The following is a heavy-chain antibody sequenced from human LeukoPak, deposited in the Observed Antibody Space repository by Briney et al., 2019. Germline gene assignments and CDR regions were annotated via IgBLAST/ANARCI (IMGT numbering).Heavy chain of an antibody. J-gene: IGHJ6*03. CDR3: ARGGRGGSGSYSIYYYYMDV. Sequence: VASVKVSCKASGYTFTSYDINWVRQATGQGLEWMGWMNPNSGNTGYAQKFQGRVTMTRNTSISTAYMELSSLRSEDTAVYYCARGGRGGSGSYSIYYYYMDVWGKGTTVTISS. CDR2: MNPNSGNT. V-gene: IGHV1-8*01. D-gene: IGHD3-10*01. CDR1: GYTFTSYD.